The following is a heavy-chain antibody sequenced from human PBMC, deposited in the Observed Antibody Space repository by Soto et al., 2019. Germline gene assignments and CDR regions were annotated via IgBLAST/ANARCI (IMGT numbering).Heavy chain of an antibody. V-gene: IGHV4-59*01. J-gene: IGHJ6*02. CDR3: ASSGSSGWLGNYYYYYGMDV. D-gene: IGHD6-19*01. CDR2: IYYSGST. CDR1: GGSISSYY. Sequence: PSETLSLTCTVSGGSISSYYWSWIRQPPGKGLEWIGYIYYSGSTNYNPSLKSRVTISVDTSKNQFSLKLSSVTAADTAVYYCASSGSSGWLGNYYYYYGMDVWGQGTTVTVSS.